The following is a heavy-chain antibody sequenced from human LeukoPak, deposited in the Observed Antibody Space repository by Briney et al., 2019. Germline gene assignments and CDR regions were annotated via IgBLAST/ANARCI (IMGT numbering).Heavy chain of an antibody. D-gene: IGHD3-16*01. J-gene: IGHJ4*02. CDR3: APLGELVDGG. CDR2: INSDGSST. V-gene: IGHV3-74*01. Sequence: PGGSLRLSCAASGFTFSSYWMHWVRQAPGRGLVWVSRINSDGSSTSYADSVKGRFTISRDSAKNTLYLQMNSLRAEDTAVYYCAPLGELVDGGWGQGTLVTVSS. CDR1: GFTFSSYW.